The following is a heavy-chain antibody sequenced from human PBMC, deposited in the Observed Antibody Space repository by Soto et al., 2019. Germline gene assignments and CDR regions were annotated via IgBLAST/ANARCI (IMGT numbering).Heavy chain of an antibody. CDR2: TRNRANSYTT. CDR3: ARVRYCSGGKCQGLDY. D-gene: IGHD2-15*01. V-gene: IGHV3-72*01. J-gene: IGHJ4*02. CDR1: GFTFSDHY. Sequence: EVQLVESGGGLVQPGGSLRLSCAASGFTFSDHYMDWVRQAPGKGLEWVGRTRNRANSYTTEYAASVKGTFTISRDDSKNSLYLQMNSLKTEDTAVYYCARVRYCSGGKCQGLDYWGQGTLVTVSS.